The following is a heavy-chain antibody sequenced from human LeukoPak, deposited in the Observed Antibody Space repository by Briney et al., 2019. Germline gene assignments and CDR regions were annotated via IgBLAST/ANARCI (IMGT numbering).Heavy chain of an antibody. CDR1: GFTFDDYA. D-gene: IGHD3-3*01. Sequence: GGSLRLSCAASGFTFDDYAMHWVRQAPGKGLEWVSLISGDGGSTYYADSVKGRFTISRDNSKNSLYLQMNSLRTEDTALYYCEKDIAFLSMEGGFDYGGQGTLVTVSS. V-gene: IGHV3-43*02. CDR2: ISGDGGST. J-gene: IGHJ4*02. CDR3: EKDIAFLSMEGGFDY.